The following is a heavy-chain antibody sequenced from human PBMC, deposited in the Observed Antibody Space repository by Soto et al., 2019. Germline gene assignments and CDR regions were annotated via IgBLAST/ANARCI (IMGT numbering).Heavy chain of an antibody. CDR2: IYYSGST. V-gene: IGHV4-59*01. J-gene: IGHJ4*02. CDR1: GGPISSYY. CDR3: ARGSSGWPPRLAY. Sequence: QVQLQESGPGLVKPSETLSLNCTVSGGPISSYYWSWIRQSPGKGLEWIGYIYYSGSTNYNPSIKRRVTISVDTSKNQFSLESSSVTAADTAVYYCARGSSGWPPRLAYRGQGTLVTVSS. D-gene: IGHD6-19*01.